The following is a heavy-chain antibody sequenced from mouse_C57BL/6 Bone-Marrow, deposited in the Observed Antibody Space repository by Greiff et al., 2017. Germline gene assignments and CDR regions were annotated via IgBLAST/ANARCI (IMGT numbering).Heavy chain of an antibody. J-gene: IGHJ4*01. V-gene: IGHV1-53*01. CDR1: GYTFTSYW. CDR3: ARGRFITTVVADYAMDY. D-gene: IGHD1-1*01. CDR2: INPSNGGT. Sequence: QVQLQQPGTELVKPGASVKLSCKASGYTFTSYWMHWVKQRPGQGLEWIGNINPSNGGTNYNEKFKSKATLTVDKSSSTAYMPLSSLTSEDSAVYDCARGRFITTVVADYAMDYWGQGTSVNVSS.